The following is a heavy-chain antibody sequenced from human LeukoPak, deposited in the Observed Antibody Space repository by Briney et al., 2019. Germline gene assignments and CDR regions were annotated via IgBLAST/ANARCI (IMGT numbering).Heavy chain of an antibody. CDR2: IAPSVDTT. V-gene: IGHV1-46*01. J-gene: IGHJ4*02. CDR3: VREESGGYFDY. Sequence: ASVKVSGKSFGFTFTNYLLHWVRQAPGQGLEWVGRIAPSVDTTNYAQKFRGRVSMTRDTSTSTVYMELSSLRSDDTAIYYCVREESGGYFDYWGQGTLVTVSS. CDR1: GFTFTNYL. D-gene: IGHD2-8*02.